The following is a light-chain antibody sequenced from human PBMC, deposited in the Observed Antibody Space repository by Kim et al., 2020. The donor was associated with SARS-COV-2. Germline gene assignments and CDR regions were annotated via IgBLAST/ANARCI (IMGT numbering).Light chain of an antibody. CDR1: QSVSSSY. Sequence: SPGETATLSCRASQSVSSSYLAWYQQKPGQAPRLLSYGTSSRATGITDRFSGSGSGTDFTLSISRLEPEDCAVYYCQQYGGSRITFGQGTRLEIK. CDR2: GTS. CDR3: QQYGGSRIT. J-gene: IGKJ5*01. V-gene: IGKV3-20*01.